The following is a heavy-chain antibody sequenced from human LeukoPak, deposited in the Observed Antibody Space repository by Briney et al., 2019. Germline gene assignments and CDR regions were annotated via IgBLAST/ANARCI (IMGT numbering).Heavy chain of an antibody. Sequence: GGSLRLSCAASGFTFSDYSFNWIRQAPGKGLEWVSYISSSGSTIYYADSVKGRFTISRDNAKNSLYLQMNSLRAEDTAVYYCARDGGNSYFDYWGQGTLVTVSS. CDR3: ARDGGNSYFDY. CDR2: ISSSGSTI. J-gene: IGHJ4*02. V-gene: IGHV3-11*01. D-gene: IGHD4-23*01. CDR1: GFTFSDYS.